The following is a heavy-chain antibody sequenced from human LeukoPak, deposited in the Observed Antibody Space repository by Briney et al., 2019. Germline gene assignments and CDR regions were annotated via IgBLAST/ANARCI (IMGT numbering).Heavy chain of an antibody. D-gene: IGHD3-9*01. Sequence: PGGSLRLSCAASGFTFSNSWMSWVRQAPGKGLEWVATIKPDGSAQYYVDSVKGRFTISRDNAKNSLFLQINSLRAEDTAMYYCARVGLYYDILTGPSGYWGQGTLVTVSS. J-gene: IGHJ4*02. CDR1: GFTFSNSW. V-gene: IGHV3-7*01. CDR2: IKPDGSAQ. CDR3: ARVGLYYDILTGPSGY.